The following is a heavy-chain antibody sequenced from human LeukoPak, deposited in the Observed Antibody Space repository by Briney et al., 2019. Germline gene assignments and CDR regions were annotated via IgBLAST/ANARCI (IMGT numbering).Heavy chain of an antibody. CDR2: ISGSGGST. V-gene: IGHV3-23*01. J-gene: IGHJ3*02. CDR1: GFTFSSYA. D-gene: IGHD3-3*01. Sequence: GGSLRLSCAASGFTFSSYAMSWVRQAPGKGLEWVSAISGSGGSTYYADSVKGRFTISRDNSKNTLYLQMNSLRAEDTAVYYCAKERIEDFWSGPSAFDIWGQGTMVTVSS. CDR3: AKERIEDFWSGPSAFDI.